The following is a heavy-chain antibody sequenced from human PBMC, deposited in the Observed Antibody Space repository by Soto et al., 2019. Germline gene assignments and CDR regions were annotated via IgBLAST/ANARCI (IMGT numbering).Heavy chain of an antibody. D-gene: IGHD1-26*01. CDR1: GFTFSDTL. J-gene: IGHJ3*01. V-gene: IGHV1-3*01. CDR3: AIDIVSVGPRANDAFDV. Sequence: VQSGAELKKPGASVNISCPASGFTFSDTLINWVRQGPGQRLEWMGWINPANGNTRYSESFQGRVTISSLSSASTAYVALSDLTSADTAIYYCAIDIVSVGPRANDAFDVWGQGTMITVSS. CDR2: INPANGNT.